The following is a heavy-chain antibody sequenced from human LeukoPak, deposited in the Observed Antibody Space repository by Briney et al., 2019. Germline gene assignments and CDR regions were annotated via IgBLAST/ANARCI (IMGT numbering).Heavy chain of an antibody. Sequence: GGSLRLSCAASGFTFSSYSMNWVRRAPGKGLEWVSSISSSSSYIYYADSVKGRFTISRDNAKNSLYLQMNSLRAEDTAVYYCARDLGPYIVVVPAAPFGYWGQGTLVTVSS. J-gene: IGHJ4*02. CDR2: ISSSSSYI. CDR3: ARDLGPYIVVVPAAPFGY. V-gene: IGHV3-21*01. CDR1: GFTFSSYS. D-gene: IGHD2-2*01.